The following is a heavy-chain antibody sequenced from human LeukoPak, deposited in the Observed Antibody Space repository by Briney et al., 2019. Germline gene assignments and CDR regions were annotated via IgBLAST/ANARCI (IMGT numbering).Heavy chain of an antibody. CDR2: IIPIFGTA. V-gene: IGHV1-69*05. J-gene: IGHJ5*02. CDR3: ARESALGFDP. Sequence: ASVKVSCKASGGTFSSYAISWVRQAPGQGLEWMGGIIPIFGTANYAQKFQGRVTITTDTSTSTAYMELRSLRSDDTAVYYCARESALGFDPWGQGTLVTVSS. CDR1: GGTFSSYA.